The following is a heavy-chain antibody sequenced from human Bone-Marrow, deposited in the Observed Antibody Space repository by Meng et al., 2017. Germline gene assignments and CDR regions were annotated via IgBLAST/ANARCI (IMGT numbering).Heavy chain of an antibody. V-gene: IGHV4-30-4*01. CDR2: FYYSGST. Sequence: QVQLQESGPGLVKPSQTLSLTCTLSGGSISSGDYYWSWIRQPPGRGLEWIGYFYYSGSTYYNPSLRSRVTISVDTSKNQFSLILTSVTAADTAVYFCARVETATTNPYFDYWGQGTLVTVSS. CDR1: GGSISSGDYY. CDR3: ARVETATTNPYFDY. D-gene: IGHD5-24*01. J-gene: IGHJ4*02.